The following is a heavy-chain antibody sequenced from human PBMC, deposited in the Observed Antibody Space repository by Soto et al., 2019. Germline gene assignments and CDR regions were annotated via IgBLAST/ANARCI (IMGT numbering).Heavy chain of an antibody. CDR1: GGTFSNYA. Sequence: QVQLVQSGAEVKKPGSSVKVSCKASGGTFSNYAISWVQQAPGQGLEWMGGITPFFGTANYAQKFQGRVTITADESMSTAYMELSRRRSEDTAVYYCAQTLGLAVAGPGRFDLWGRGTLVTVSS. CDR3: AQTLGLAVAGPGRFDL. J-gene: IGHJ2*01. V-gene: IGHV1-69*12. CDR2: ITPFFGTA. D-gene: IGHD6-19*01.